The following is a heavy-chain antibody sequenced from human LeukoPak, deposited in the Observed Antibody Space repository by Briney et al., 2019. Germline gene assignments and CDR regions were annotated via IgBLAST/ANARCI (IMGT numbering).Heavy chain of an antibody. CDR2: IYAGDSDT. D-gene: IGHD5-24*01. J-gene: IGHJ4*02. CDR3: ARPSNLGYKLKFDY. Sequence: GESLKISCKGSGYSFTSYWIGWVRQMPGKGLEWMGIIYAGDSDTRYSPSFQGQVTISADKSISTAYLQWSSLKASDTAMYYCARPSNLGYKLKFDYWAREPWSPSPQ. CDR1: GYSFTSYW. V-gene: IGHV5-51*01.